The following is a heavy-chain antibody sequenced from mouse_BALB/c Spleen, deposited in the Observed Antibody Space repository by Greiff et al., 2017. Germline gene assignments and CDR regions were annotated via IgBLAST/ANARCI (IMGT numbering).Heavy chain of an antibody. J-gene: IGHJ2*01. V-gene: IGHV5-12-1*01. CDR1: GFAFSSYD. Sequence: EVKLVESGGGLVKPGGSLKLSCAASGFAFSSYDMSWVRQTPEKRLEWVAYISSGGGSTYYPDTVKGRITISRDNAKNTLNLQMSSLKSEDTAMYYCSRLPQLGLRYWGQGTTLTVSS. CDR3: SRLPQLGLRY. D-gene: IGHD3-1*01. CDR2: ISSGGGST.